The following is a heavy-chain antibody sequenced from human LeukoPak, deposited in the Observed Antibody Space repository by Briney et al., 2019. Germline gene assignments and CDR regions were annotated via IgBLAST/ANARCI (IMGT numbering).Heavy chain of an antibody. CDR1: GFTVSSNY. CDR2: IYSGGTT. J-gene: IGHJ6*02. Sequence: PGGSLRLSCAVSGFTVSSNYMSWVRQAPGKGLEWVSVIYSGGTTYYADSVKGRFTISRDNSNNTLYLQMNSLRAEDTAVYYCARDPYGNPYYYYGMDVWGQGTTVTVSS. CDR3: ARDPYGNPYYYYGMDV. V-gene: IGHV3-53*01. D-gene: IGHD1-14*01.